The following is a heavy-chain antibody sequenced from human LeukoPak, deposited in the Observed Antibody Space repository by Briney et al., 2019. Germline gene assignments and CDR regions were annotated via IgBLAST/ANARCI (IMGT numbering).Heavy chain of an antibody. CDR1: GFTFSSYG. CDR2: ISYDGSNK. CDR3: AKDRNYCGGDCYARDY. D-gene: IGHD2-21*02. J-gene: IGHJ4*02. V-gene: IGHV3-30*18. Sequence: GGSLRLSCAASGFTFSSYGMHWVRQAPGKGLEWVAVISYDGSNKYYADSVKGRFTISRDNSKNTLYLQMNSLRAEDTAVYYCAKDRNYCGGDCYARDYWGQGTLVTVSS.